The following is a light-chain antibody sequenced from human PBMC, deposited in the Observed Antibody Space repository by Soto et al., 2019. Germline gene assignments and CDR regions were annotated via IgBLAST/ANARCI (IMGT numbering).Light chain of an antibody. CDR1: SSDVGNYNY. CDR2: DVS. CDR3: CSFAGYPSGVL. Sequence: QSALTQPRSVSGSPGQSVSISCTGTSSDVGNYNYVSWFQQHPGKAPKLMIYDVSKRPSGVPDRFSGSKSGNTASLTISGPQGGDEADYSCCSFAGYPSGVLFGGGTKRTVL. V-gene: IGLV2-11*01. J-gene: IGLJ2*01.